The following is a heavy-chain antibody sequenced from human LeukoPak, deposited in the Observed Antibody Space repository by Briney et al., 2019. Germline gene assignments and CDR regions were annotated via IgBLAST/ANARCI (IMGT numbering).Heavy chain of an antibody. J-gene: IGHJ3*02. CDR3: AKDHRGPYYNAFDI. Sequence: PGGSLRLSCAASGFTFSSYSMNWVRQAPGKGLEWVSYISSSSSTIYYADSVKGRFTISRDNAKNSLYLQMNSLRAEDTAVYYCAKDHRGPYYNAFDIWGQGTMVTVSS. CDR1: GFTFSSYS. D-gene: IGHD3-10*01. V-gene: IGHV3-48*04. CDR2: ISSSSSTI.